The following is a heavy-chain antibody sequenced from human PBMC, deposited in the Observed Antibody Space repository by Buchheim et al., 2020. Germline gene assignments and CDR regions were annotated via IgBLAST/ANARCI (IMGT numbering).Heavy chain of an antibody. D-gene: IGHD6-13*01. CDR2: IYYSGST. V-gene: IGHV4-31*03. CDR1: GGSISSGGYY. J-gene: IGHJ2*01. CDR3: ARDGQQLALGYFDL. Sequence: QVQLQESGPGLVKPSQTLSLTCTVSGGSISSGGYYWSWLRQHPGKGLEWIGYIYYSGSTYYNPSLKSRVTISEDQSKKQFSLKLSSVTAADTAVYYCARDGQQLALGYFDLWGRGTL.